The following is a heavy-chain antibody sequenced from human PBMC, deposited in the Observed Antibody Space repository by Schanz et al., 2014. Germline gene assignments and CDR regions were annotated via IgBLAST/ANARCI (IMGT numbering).Heavy chain of an antibody. CDR2: INSVGSNT. CDR3: ARKMKLGVFGGKGHDSLDI. D-gene: IGHD2-15*01. J-gene: IGHJ3*02. V-gene: IGHV3-74*01. Sequence: EVQLVQSGGGLVQPGGSLRLSCAASGFTFSSHWMHWVRQDPGKGLEWVARINSVGSNTDYADSVTGRFTISRDNAKNTQYLPMNALRAESTAVYYCARKMKLGVFGGKGHDSLDIWGQGTMVNVSS. CDR1: GFTFSSHW.